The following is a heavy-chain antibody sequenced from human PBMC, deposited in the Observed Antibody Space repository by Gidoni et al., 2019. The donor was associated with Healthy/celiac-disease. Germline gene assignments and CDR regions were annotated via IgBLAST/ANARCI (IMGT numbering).Heavy chain of an antibody. D-gene: IGHD2-21*01. J-gene: IGHJ4*02. CDR3: ASYCGGDCLGFDY. Sequence: QVQLVQSGAEVKKPGASVKVSCKDSGCTFTGYYMHWVRQAPGQGLEWMGWINPNSGGTNYAQTFQRRVTMTRDTSISTAYMELSRLRSDDTAVYYCASYCGGDCLGFDYWGQGTLVTVSS. CDR1: GCTFTGYY. CDR2: INPNSGGT. V-gene: IGHV1-2*02.